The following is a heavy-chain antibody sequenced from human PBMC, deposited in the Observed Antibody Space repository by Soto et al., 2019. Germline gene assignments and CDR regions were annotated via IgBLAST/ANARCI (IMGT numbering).Heavy chain of an antibody. V-gene: IGHV1-18*01. D-gene: IGHD6-6*01. CDR2: ISAYNGDT. Sequence: QVRLLQSGAEVKKPGASVKVSCKASGYTFTNYGITWVRQAPGQGLEWMGWISAYNGDTHYTQRLQGRVTMTTDTSTSTAYMELRGLRSDDTAVYYCAGVRQLVGYFYSYMDVWGKGTTVTVSS. CDR1: GYTFTNYG. CDR3: AGVRQLVGYFYSYMDV. J-gene: IGHJ6*03.